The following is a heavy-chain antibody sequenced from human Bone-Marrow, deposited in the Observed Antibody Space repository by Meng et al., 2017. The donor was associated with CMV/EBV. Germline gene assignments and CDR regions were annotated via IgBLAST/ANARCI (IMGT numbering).Heavy chain of an antibody. Sequence: GESLKISCAASGFTFSSYWMSWVRQAPGKGLEWVANIKQDGSEKYYVDSVKGRFTISRDNAKNSLYLQMNSLRAEDTAVYYCAREGHTSFRFKYYYYYGMDVWGQGTTVTGSS. J-gene: IGHJ6*02. CDR2: IKQDGSEK. CDR1: GFTFSSYW. V-gene: IGHV3-7*01. CDR3: AREGHTSFRFKYYYYYGMDV. D-gene: IGHD2-2*01.